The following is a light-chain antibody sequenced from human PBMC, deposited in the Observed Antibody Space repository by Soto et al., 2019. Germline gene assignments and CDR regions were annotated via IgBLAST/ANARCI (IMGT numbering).Light chain of an antibody. J-gene: IGKJ1*01. CDR2: GAS. CDR1: RTIRSNY. CDR3: RQYGSSPWT. Sequence: ETVLTQSPGTLSLSPGERATLSCRASRTIRSNYLAWYRQTPGQAPRLLIYGASNRATGIADRFSGSGSGTDFTLIISILEPEDFALYYCRQYGSSPWTFGQGTKVEIK. V-gene: IGKV3-20*01.